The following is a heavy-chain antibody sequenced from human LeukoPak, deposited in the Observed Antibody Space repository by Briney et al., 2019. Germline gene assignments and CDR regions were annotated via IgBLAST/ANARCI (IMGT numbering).Heavy chain of an antibody. CDR3: ASMGYYYDSSGYYRY. CDR2: ISSSGSTI. D-gene: IGHD3-22*01. Sequence: GGCLRLSCAASGFTFSDYYMRWIRQAPGKGLEWVSYISSSGSTIYYADSVKGRFTISRDNAKNSLYLQMNSLRAEDTAVYYCASMGYYYDSSGYYRYWGQGTLVTVSS. CDR1: GFTFSDYY. J-gene: IGHJ4*02. V-gene: IGHV3-11*01.